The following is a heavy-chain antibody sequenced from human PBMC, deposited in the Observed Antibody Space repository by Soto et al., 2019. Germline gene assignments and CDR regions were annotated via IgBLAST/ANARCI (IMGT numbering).Heavy chain of an antibody. V-gene: IGHV3-30*18. Sequence: GGSLRLSCAASGFTFSSYGMHWVRQAPGKGLEWVAVISYDGSNKYYADSVKGRFTISRDNSKNTLYLQMNSLRAEDTAVYYCAKDLGPWIQLWQGFDYWGQGTLVTVSS. J-gene: IGHJ4*02. CDR3: AKDLGPWIQLWQGFDY. CDR1: GFTFSSYG. CDR2: ISYDGSNK. D-gene: IGHD5-18*01.